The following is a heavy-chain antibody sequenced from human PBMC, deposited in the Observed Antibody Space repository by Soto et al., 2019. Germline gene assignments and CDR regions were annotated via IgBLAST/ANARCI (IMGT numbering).Heavy chain of an antibody. D-gene: IGHD6-13*01. J-gene: IGHJ3*02. CDR1: GGSISSSSYY. V-gene: IGHV4-39*07. CDR3: ARAYPRIAAATRDSFDI. CDR2: IYYSGST. Sequence: SETLSLTCTVSGGSISSSSYYWGWIRQPPGKGLEWIGSIYYSGSTYYNPSLKRRVTISVDTSKNQFSLKLSSVTAADTAVYYCARAYPRIAAATRDSFDIWGQGTMVTVSS.